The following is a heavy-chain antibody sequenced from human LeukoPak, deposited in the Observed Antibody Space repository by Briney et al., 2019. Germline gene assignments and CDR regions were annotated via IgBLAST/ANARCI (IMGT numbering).Heavy chain of an antibody. CDR1: GFTFSSYW. D-gene: IGHD1-26*01. CDR3: TRGGTSSVAYYYHMDV. Sequence: GGSLRLSCAASGFTFSSYWMSWVRQAPGKGLEWVAVIWYDGSNKYYADSVKGRFTISRDNSKNTLYLQMNSLKTEDSAVYYCTRGGTSSVAYYYHMDVWGQGTTVTVSS. J-gene: IGHJ6*02. V-gene: IGHV3-33*08. CDR2: IWYDGSNK.